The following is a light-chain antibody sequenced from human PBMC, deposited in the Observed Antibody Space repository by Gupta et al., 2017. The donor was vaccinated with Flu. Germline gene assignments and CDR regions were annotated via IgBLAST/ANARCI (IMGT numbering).Light chain of an antibody. Sequence: PGDSATINCKSSQSVSHSSNNKDFLAWYQQKAGQPPKLLISWASTRESGVPDRFSGSASGTDFTLNISSLQAEDVAVYYCQQYHSTPRTFGQGTKVEIK. V-gene: IGKV4-1*01. CDR2: WAS. CDR3: QQYHSTPRT. CDR1: QSVSHSSNNKDF. J-gene: IGKJ1*01.